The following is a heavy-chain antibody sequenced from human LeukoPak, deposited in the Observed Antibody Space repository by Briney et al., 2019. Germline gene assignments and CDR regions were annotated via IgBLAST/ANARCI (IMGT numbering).Heavy chain of an antibody. V-gene: IGHV4-39*07. CDR3: AGNIVVVPYYYMDV. D-gene: IGHD2-2*01. CDR2: VYHSGST. J-gene: IGHJ6*03. Sequence: PSETLSLTCIVSGGSISSSVYYWGWIRQFPGQGLEYIGSVYHSGSTYHNPSLKSRVTMSVDTSKNQFSLKLSSVTAADTAVYYCAGNIVVVPYYYMDVWGKGTTVTVSS. CDR1: GGSISSSVYY.